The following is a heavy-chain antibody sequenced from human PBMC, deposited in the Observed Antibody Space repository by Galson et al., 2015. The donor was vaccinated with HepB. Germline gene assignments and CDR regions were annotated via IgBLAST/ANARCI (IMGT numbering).Heavy chain of an antibody. CDR2: ISWNSGSI. D-gene: IGHD3-22*01. CDR3: AKNGRSDSTGYFDPYFDY. Sequence: SLRLSCAASGFKFDDFAMYWVRQAPGKGLEWVSGISWNSGSIGYADSVKGRFTISRDNAKKSLYLQRNSLRAEDTALYYCAKNGRSDSTGYFDPYFDYWGRGTLVTVSS. CDR1: GFKFDDFA. J-gene: IGHJ4*02. V-gene: IGHV3-9*01.